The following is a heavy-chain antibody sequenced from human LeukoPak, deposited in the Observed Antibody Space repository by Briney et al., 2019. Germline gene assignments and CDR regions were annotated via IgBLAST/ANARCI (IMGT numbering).Heavy chain of an antibody. CDR3: AREGGYSYGYLDY. J-gene: IGHJ4*02. D-gene: IGHD5-18*01. CDR1: GSTFSSYG. Sequence: PGGSLRLSCAASGSTFSSYGMHWVRQAPGKGLEWVAVIWYDGSNKYYADSVKGRFTISRDNSKNTLYLQMNSLRAEDTAVYYCAREGGYSYGYLDYWGQGTLVTVSS. CDR2: IWYDGSNK. V-gene: IGHV3-33*01.